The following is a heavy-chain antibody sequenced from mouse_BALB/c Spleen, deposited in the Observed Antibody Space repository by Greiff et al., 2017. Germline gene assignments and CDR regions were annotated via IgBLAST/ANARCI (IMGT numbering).Heavy chain of an antibody. Sequence: VQLQQSGPELVKPGASVKMSCKASGYTFTDYVISWVKQRTGQGLEWIGEIYPGSGSTYYNEKFKGKATLTADKSSNTAYMQLSSLTSEDSAVYFCARSGNYVFAYWGQGTLVTVSA. D-gene: IGHD2-1*01. J-gene: IGHJ3*01. CDR1: GYTFTDYV. CDR2: IYPGSGST. CDR3: ARSGNYVFAY. V-gene: IGHV1-81*01.